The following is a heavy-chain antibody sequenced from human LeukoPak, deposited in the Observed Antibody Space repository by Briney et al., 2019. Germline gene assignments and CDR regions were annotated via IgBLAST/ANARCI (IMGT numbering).Heavy chain of an antibody. V-gene: IGHV4-61*05. J-gene: IGHJ6*03. CDR2: IYYSGST. CDR1: GGSISSSSYY. Sequence: SETLSLTYTVSGGSISSSSYYWGWIRQPPGTGLEWIGYIYYSGSTNYNPSLKSRVTISVDTSKNQISLKLSSVTAADTAVYYCARVSGGHYFYYYMDVWGKGTTVTISS. CDR3: ARVSGGHYFYYYMDV. D-gene: IGHD2-15*01.